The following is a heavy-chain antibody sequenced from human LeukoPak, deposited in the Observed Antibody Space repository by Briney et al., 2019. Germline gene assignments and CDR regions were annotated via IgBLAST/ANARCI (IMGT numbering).Heavy chain of an antibody. J-gene: IGHJ4*02. Sequence: GGSLRLSCAASGFTFSSYGMHWVRQAPGEGLEWVAFIRYDGSNKYYAESVKGRFTISRDNSKNTLYLQMNGLRAEDTAVYYCADGYSSGWYFDYWGQGTLVTVSS. CDR2: IRYDGSNK. CDR1: GFTFSSYG. CDR3: ADGYSSGWYFDY. D-gene: IGHD6-19*01. V-gene: IGHV3-30*02.